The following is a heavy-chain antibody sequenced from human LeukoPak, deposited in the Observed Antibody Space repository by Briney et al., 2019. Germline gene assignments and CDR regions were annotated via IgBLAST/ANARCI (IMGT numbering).Heavy chain of an antibody. V-gene: IGHV3-53*01. D-gene: IGHD2-15*01. CDR2: IYSGGVT. CDR1: GFTVSSNY. J-gene: IGHJ4*02. Sequence: GGSLRLSCAASGFTVSSNYMSWVRQAPGKGLEWVSVIYSGGVTYYTDSVKGRFTISRDNAKNSLYLQMNSLRAEDTAMYYCARCSGGSTYHSDDYWGQGTLVTVSP. CDR3: ARCSGGSTYHSDDY.